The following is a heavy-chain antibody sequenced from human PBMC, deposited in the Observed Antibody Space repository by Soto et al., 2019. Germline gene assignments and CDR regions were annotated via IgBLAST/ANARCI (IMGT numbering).Heavy chain of an antibody. CDR1: GGTFSSYA. J-gene: IGHJ4*02. Sequence: QVQLVQSGAEVKKPGSSVKVSCKASGGTFSSYAISWVRQAPGQGLEWMGGIIPIFGTANYAQKFQGRVTITADESTSTAYMELSSLRSEDTAVYYCARAPGSSNVRGVEIEGYYFDYWGQGTLVTVSS. CDR3: ARAPGSSNVRGVEIEGYYFDY. V-gene: IGHV1-69*01. D-gene: IGHD3-10*01. CDR2: IIPIFGTA.